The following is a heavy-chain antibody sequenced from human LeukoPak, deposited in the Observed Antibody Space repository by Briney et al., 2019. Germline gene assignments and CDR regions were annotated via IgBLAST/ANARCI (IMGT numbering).Heavy chain of an antibody. CDR3: ARGYIAVAHDAFDI. J-gene: IGHJ3*02. D-gene: IGHD6-19*01. V-gene: IGHV4-30-4*08. Sequence: SETLSLTCTVSGGSISSGDYYWSWIRQPPGKGLEWIGYIYYSGSTYYNPSLKSRVTISVDTSKNQFSLKLSSVTAADTAVYYCARGYIAVAHDAFDIWGQGTVVTVSS. CDR1: GGSISSGDYY. CDR2: IYYSGST.